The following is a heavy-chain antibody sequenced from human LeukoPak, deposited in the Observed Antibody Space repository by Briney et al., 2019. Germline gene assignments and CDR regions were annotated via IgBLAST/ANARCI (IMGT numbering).Heavy chain of an antibody. V-gene: IGHV3-48*03. CDR2: ISSSGSTI. CDR3: ASAHYYYDSSGSDDY. D-gene: IGHD3-22*01. J-gene: IGHJ4*02. Sequence: GGSLRLSCAASGFTFSSYEMNWVRQAPGKGLEWVSYISSSGSTIYYADPVKGRFTISRDNSKNTLYLQMNSLRAEDTAVYYCASAHYYYDSSGSDDYWGQGTLVTVSS. CDR1: GFTFSSYE.